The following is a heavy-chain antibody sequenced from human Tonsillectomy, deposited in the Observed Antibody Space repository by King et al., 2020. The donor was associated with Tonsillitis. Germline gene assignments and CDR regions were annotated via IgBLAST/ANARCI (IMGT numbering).Heavy chain of an antibody. D-gene: IGHD6-19*01. Sequence: LTLQESGPGLVKPSETLSLTCTVSGGSISSSSYYWGWIRQPPGKGLEWIGSIYYSGSTYYNPSLKSRVTISVDTSKNQFSLKLSSVTAADTAVYYCARYSGYSSGWYGDAFDIWGQGTMVTVSS. CDR2: IYYSGST. CDR1: GGSISSSSYY. V-gene: IGHV4-39*01. CDR3: ARYSGYSSGWYGDAFDI. J-gene: IGHJ3*02.